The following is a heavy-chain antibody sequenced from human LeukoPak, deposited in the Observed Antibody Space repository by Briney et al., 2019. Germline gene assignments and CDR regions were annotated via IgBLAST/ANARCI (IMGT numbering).Heavy chain of an antibody. D-gene: IGHD2-2*01. CDR3: ARANPLSSPPVYHYYYGMDV. J-gene: IGHJ6*04. Sequence: SVKVSCTASGGTFSSYAISWVRQAPGQGLEWIGGIIPIFGTANYAQKFQGRVTITADESTSTAYMELSSLRSEDTAVYYCARANPLSSPPVYHYYYGMDVWGKGTTVTVSS. V-gene: IGHV1-69*01. CDR2: IIPIFGTA. CDR1: GGTFSSYA.